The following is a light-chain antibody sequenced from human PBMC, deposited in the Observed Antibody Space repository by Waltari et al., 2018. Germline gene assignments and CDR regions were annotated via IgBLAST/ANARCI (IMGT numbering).Light chain of an antibody. CDR2: DVR. V-gene: IGLV2-14*03. J-gene: IGLJ3*02. Sequence: QSALTQPASVSGSPGQSITISCTGVDSDVGAYNYVPWYQRHPGQAPKLIIYDVRKRPSGVSNRFSGSKSGNTASLTVSGLQAEDEADYYCSSYTGGSTLWVFGGGTKLTVL. CDR3: SSYTGGSTLWV. CDR1: DSDVGAYNY.